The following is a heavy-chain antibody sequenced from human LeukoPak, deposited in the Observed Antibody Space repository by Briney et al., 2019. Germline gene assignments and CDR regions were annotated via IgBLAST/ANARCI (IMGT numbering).Heavy chain of an antibody. CDR1: GGPFSGYY. Sequence: SETLSLTCDVHGGPFSGYYWSWIRQPPGKGLEWIGGISHSGSTNYNPSLKSRVTISVDTSKNQFSLNLSSVTAADTAVYYCARGPPMDYYDGSGYYYFDYWGQGTLVTVSS. CDR2: ISHSGST. D-gene: IGHD3-22*01. J-gene: IGHJ4*02. CDR3: ARGPPMDYYDGSGYYYFDY. V-gene: IGHV4-34*01.